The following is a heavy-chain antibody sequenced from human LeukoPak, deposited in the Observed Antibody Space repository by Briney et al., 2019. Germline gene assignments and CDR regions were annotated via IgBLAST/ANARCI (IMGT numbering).Heavy chain of an antibody. V-gene: IGHV1-18*01. CDR2: ISAYNGNT. Sequence: ASVKVSCTASGYTFPIYGISWVRQAPGQGLEWMGWISAYNGNTNYAQKLHGRVTMTTDTSTSTAYMELRTLSSDDAAVYYCVRTVVRGVIYYFDYWGQGTLVTVSS. D-gene: IGHD3-10*01. CDR1: GYTFPIYG. CDR3: VRTVVRGVIYYFDY. J-gene: IGHJ4*02.